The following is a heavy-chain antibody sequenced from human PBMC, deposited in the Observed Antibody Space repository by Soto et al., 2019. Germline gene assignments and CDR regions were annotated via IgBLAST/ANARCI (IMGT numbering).Heavy chain of an antibody. CDR1: GFTFSSYA. J-gene: IGHJ4*02. V-gene: IGHV3-23*01. CDR3: AKRSSPSIFYF. D-gene: IGHD6-6*01. CDR2: ISGSDDST. Sequence: GGSLRLSCAASGFTFSSYAMSWVRQAPGKGLEWVSVISGSDDSTYYADSVKGRFTISRDNSKNTLYLQMNSLRAEDTAVYYCAKRSSPSIFYFCGQGSLVPVSS.